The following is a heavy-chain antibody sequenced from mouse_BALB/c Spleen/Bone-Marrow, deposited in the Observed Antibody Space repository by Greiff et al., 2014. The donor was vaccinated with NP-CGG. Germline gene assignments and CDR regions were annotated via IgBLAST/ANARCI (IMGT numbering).Heavy chain of an antibody. CDR3: ARFGRYYFDY. J-gene: IGHJ2*01. V-gene: IGHV1-54*01. CDR1: GYAFTNYL. Sequence: QVQLQQPGAELVRPGTAVNVSCKASGYAFTNYLIEWVKQRPGQGLEWIGVINPGSGGANYNEKFKGKATLTADKSSSTAYMQLSSLTSDDSAVYFCARFGRYYFDYWGQGTTLTVPS. CDR2: INPGSGGA.